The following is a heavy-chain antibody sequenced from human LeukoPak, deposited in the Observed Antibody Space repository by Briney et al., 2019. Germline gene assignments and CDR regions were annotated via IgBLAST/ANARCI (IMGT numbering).Heavy chain of an antibody. Sequence: GASVKVSFKASGYTFTSYGISWVRQAPGQGREGMGWISAYNGNTNYAQKLQGRVTMTTDTSTSTAYMELRSLRSDDTAVYYCARDSYCSGGSCLGYWGQGTLVTVSS. CDR3: ARDSYCSGGSCLGY. D-gene: IGHD2-15*01. CDR1: GYTFTSYG. CDR2: ISAYNGNT. J-gene: IGHJ4*02. V-gene: IGHV1-18*01.